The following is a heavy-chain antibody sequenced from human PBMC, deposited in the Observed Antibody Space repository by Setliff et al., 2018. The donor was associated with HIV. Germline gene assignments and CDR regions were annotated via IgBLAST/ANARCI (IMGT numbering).Heavy chain of an antibody. CDR2: ISAHNGRI. CDR3: ARDVGRDGYCFDH. V-gene: IGHV1-18*01. D-gene: IGHD5-12*01. Sequence: ASVKVSCKASGYTFSDYGISWARQAPGQGLEWMGWISAHNGRINYAQKFQGRVTMTTDRSTSTAYMELRSLRSDDTAVYYCARDVGRDGYCFDHWGQGTLVTV. CDR1: GYTFSDYG. J-gene: IGHJ4*02.